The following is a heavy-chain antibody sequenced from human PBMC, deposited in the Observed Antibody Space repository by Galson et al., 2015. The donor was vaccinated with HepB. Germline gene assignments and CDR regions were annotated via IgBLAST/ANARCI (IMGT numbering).Heavy chain of an antibody. Sequence: SVKVSCKASGYTFTSYDINWVRQATGQGLEWMGWMNPNSGNTGYAQKFQGRVTMTRNTSISTAYMELSSLRSEDTAVYYCARGFNRLGYRSSTSCYEDYWGQGTLVTVSS. V-gene: IGHV1-8*01. J-gene: IGHJ4*02. CDR1: GYTFTSYD. D-gene: IGHD2-2*01. CDR3: ARGFNRLGYRSSTSCYEDY. CDR2: MNPNSGNT.